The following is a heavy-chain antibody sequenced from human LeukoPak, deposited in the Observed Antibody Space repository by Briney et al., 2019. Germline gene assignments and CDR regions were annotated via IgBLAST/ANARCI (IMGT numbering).Heavy chain of an antibody. CDR3: ARGYGDYVSFYYYYYMDV. J-gene: IGHJ6*03. Sequence: GSSVKVSCKASGCTFSSYAISWVRQAPGQGLEWMGGIIPIFGTANYAQKFQGRVTITADESTSTAYMELSSLRSEDTAVYYCARGYGDYVSFYYYYYMDVWGKGTTVTVSS. CDR1: GCTFSSYA. V-gene: IGHV1-69*01. CDR2: IIPIFGTA. D-gene: IGHD4-17*01.